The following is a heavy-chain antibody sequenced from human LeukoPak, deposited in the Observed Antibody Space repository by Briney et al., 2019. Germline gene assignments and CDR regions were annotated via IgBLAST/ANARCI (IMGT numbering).Heavy chain of an antibody. V-gene: IGHV3-21*01. Sequence: SVKLRFIISRDNAKNSLRLQMNSLRVEDTAVYFCARDPGVPAAPLDSWGQGTLVAVSS. CDR3: ARDPGVPAAPLDS. D-gene: IGHD2-2*01. J-gene: IGHJ5*01.